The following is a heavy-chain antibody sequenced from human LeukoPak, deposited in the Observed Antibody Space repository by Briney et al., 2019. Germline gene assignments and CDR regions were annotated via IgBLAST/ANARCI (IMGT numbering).Heavy chain of an antibody. CDR2: IRRITYSGAT. J-gene: IGHJ4*02. D-gene: IGHD2-15*01. CDR3: TRDPHPYCSGVHCQCDS. V-gene: IGHV3-49*03. Sequence: PGGSLRLSCTTSGFTFGDYGMSWFRQAPGKGLEWVSFIRRITYSGATDYAASVKGRFVISRDDSESIAYLQMNSLKTEDTGVYYCTRDPHPYCSGVHCQCDSWGQGTLVTVSS. CDR1: GFTFGDYG.